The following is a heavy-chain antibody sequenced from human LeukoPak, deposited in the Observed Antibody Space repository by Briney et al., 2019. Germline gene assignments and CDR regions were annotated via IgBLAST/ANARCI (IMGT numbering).Heavy chain of an antibody. CDR2: ISGSGGST. V-gene: IGHV3-23*01. D-gene: IGHD3-3*01. J-gene: IGHJ5*02. CDR1: GFTFSSYA. CDR3: AKDSGTTTYYDFWSGYYTGNWFDP. Sequence: GGSLRLSCAASGFTFSSYAMSWVRQAPGKGLEWVSAISGSGGSTYYADSVKGRFTISRDNSKNTLYLQMNSLRAEDTAVYYCAKDSGTTTYYDFWSGYYTGNWFDPWGQGTLVTVSS.